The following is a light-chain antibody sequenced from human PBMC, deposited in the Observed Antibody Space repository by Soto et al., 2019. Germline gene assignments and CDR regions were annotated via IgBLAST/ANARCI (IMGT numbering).Light chain of an antibody. Sequence: QSVLTQPASASGSPGQSITISCTGTSSDVGAYNFVSWHQQHPGKAPKLMIYNVYDRPSGISYRFSGSKSGNTASLTISGLQGEEEDDYYCSAYKVSRTYVSGTGTRSP. CDR3: SAYKVSRTYV. CDR1: SSDVGAYNF. J-gene: IGLJ1*01. CDR2: NVY. V-gene: IGLV2-14*03.